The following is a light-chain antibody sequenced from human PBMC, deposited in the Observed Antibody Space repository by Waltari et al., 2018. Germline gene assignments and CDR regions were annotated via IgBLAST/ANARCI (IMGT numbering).Light chain of an antibody. V-gene: IGKV1-33*01. CDR3: QHYDHLPLT. J-gene: IGKJ4*01. CDR2: DAS. CDR1: HGTSNF. Sequence: DIQMSQSPSSLPASLGDRVTSTCRASHGTSNFLHWYQQKQVKAPKLLIYDASNLRQGVPSWVGGGWSGTVFTFTINGLPPEYIATYYCQHYDHLPLTFGGGTKVGI.